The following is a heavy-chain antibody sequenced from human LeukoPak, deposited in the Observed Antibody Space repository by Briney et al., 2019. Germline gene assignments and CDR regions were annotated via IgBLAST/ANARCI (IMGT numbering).Heavy chain of an antibody. CDR3: ARAVYSSTWSHDYYYMDV. CDR1: GYSISSGYY. J-gene: IGHJ6*03. D-gene: IGHD6-13*01. V-gene: IGHV4-38-2*02. Sequence: TASETLSLTCTVSGYSISSGYYWGWIRQPPGKGLEWIGSIYHSGSTYYNPSLKSRVTISVDTSKNQFSLKLSSVTAADTAVYYGARAVYSSTWSHDYYYMDVGGKGTRVTVSS. CDR2: IYHSGST.